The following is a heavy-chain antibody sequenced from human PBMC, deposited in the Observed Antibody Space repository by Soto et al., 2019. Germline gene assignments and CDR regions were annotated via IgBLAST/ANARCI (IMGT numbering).Heavy chain of an antibody. CDR1: GFTFSDYY. CDR3: ARDRAITFGGVIVKKGMDV. Sequence: QVQLVESGGGLVQPGGSLRLSCAASGFTFSDYYMSWIRQAPGKGLEWVSYISSSSSYTNYADSVKGRFTISRDNAKNSLYLQMNSLRAEDTAVYYCARDRAITFGGVIVKKGMDVWGQGTTVTVSS. CDR2: ISSSSSYT. J-gene: IGHJ6*02. V-gene: IGHV3-11*06. D-gene: IGHD3-16*02.